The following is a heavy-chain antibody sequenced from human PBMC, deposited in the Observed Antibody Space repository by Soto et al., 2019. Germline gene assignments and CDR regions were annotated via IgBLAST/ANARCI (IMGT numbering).Heavy chain of an antibody. CDR2: ISGSGGST. CDR1: GFTFSSYA. V-gene: IGHV3-23*01. J-gene: IGHJ3*02. Sequence: GGSLRLSCAASGFTFSSYAMSWVRQAPGKGLEWVSAISGSGGSTYYADSVKGRFTISRDNSKNTLYLQMNSLRAEDTAVYYCAKDQVTYCSGGSCYIPAFDIWGQGTLVTVSS. D-gene: IGHD2-15*01. CDR3: AKDQVTYCSGGSCYIPAFDI.